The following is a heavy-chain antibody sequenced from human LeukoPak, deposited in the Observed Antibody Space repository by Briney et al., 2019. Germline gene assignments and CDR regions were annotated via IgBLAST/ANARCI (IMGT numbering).Heavy chain of an antibody. CDR2: IYYSGST. V-gene: IGHV4-61*01. CDR3: ARDYYDSSGYYSGDAFDI. Sequence: PSETLPLTCTVSGGSVSSGSYYWSWIRQPPGKGLEWIGDIYYSGSTNYNPSLKSRVTISVDTSKNQFSLKLSSVTAADTAVYYCARDYYDSSGYYSGDAFDIWGQGTMVTVSS. D-gene: IGHD3-22*01. CDR1: GGSVSSGSYY. J-gene: IGHJ3*02.